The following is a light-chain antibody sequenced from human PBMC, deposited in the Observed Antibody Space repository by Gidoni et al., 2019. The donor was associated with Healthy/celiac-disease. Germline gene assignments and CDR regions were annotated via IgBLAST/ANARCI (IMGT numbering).Light chain of an antibody. CDR2: GAS. CDR3: QQYNNWPYT. Sequence: EIVMAQLPAPLSLPPGERATLSCRASQSVSSNLAWYQQKPGQAPRLLIYGASTRATGIPARFSGSGSGTEFTLTISSLQSEDFAVYYCQQYNNWPYTFGQGTKLEIK. J-gene: IGKJ2*01. CDR1: QSVSSN. V-gene: IGKV3-15*01.